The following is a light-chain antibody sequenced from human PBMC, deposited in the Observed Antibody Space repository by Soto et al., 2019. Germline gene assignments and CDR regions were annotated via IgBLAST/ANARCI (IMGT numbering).Light chain of an antibody. J-gene: IGLJ2*01. CDR2: DTN. CDR3: GTWDSSLSAVV. Sequence: QSVLTQPPSVSAAPGQKVTISCSGSNSNIGNNYVSWYQQLPGTAPKLLFSDTNKRPSGIPDRFSGSKSGTSATLGITGLQTWDEADYYCGTWDSSLSAVVFGGGTKVTVL. V-gene: IGLV1-51*01. CDR1: NSNIGNNY.